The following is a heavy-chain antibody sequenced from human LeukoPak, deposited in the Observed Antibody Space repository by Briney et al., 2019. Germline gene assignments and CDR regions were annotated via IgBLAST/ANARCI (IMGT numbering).Heavy chain of an antibody. CDR2: IYYSGST. CDR3: ARDRRRYCSSTSCASWNWFDP. Sequence: SETLSLTCTVSGGSISSSSYYWGWIRQPPGKGLEWIGSIYYSGSTYYNPSPKSRVTISVDTSKNQFSLKLSSVTAADTAVYYCARDRRRYCSSTSCASWNWFDPWGQGTLVTVSS. CDR1: GGSISSSSYY. V-gene: IGHV4-39*07. D-gene: IGHD2-2*01. J-gene: IGHJ5*02.